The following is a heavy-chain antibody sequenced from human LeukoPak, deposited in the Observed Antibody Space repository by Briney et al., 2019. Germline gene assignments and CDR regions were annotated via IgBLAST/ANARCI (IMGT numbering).Heavy chain of an antibody. CDR3: ASAPNENYFDF. Sequence: GGSLRLSCAASGFTFSSYWMSWVRQAPGKGLEWVANINQDGSARDYGGSVEGRFTISRDNAKNSLYLQMNSLTAEDTAVYFCASAPNENYFDFWGQGTLVTVSS. CDR1: GFTFSSYW. J-gene: IGHJ4*02. V-gene: IGHV3-7*01. CDR2: INQDGSAR.